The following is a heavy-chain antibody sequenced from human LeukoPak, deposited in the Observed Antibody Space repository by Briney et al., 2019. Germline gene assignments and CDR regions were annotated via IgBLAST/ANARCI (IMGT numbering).Heavy chain of an antibody. Sequence: PSETLSLTCTVSGGSFNSGSYYWRWIRQPAGKGLEWVGRIYTSGSTNYNPSLKSRVTISVDTSKNQFSLQLTSVTAADTAVYYCARAMRVDRFFDYWGQGILVTVSS. V-gene: IGHV4-61*02. J-gene: IGHJ4*02. CDR2: IYTSGST. CDR1: GGSFNSGSYY. CDR3: ARAMRVDRFFDY. D-gene: IGHD5-12*01.